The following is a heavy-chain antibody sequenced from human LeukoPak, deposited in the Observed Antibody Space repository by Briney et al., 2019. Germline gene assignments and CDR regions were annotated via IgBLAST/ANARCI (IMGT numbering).Heavy chain of an antibody. CDR2: INAGYANT. J-gene: IGHJ5*02. D-gene: IGHD2-2*02. CDR1: GYTFASYA. V-gene: IGHV1-3*01. Sequence: ASVKVSCKASGYTFASYAIHWVRQAPGQRLEWMGWINAGYANTKYSQKFQGRVTITRDTSATAAYMELSSLRSEDTAVYYCAGSYCTTTDCYTWFDPWGQGTLVTVSS. CDR3: AGSYCTTTDCYTWFDP.